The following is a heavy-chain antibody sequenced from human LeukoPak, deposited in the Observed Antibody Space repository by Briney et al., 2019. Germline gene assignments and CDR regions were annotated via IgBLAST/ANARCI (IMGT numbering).Heavy chain of an antibody. J-gene: IGHJ4*02. CDR1: GGSFSGYY. Sequence: SETLSLTCAAYGGSFSGYYWSWIRQPPGKGLEWIGEINHSGSTNYNPSLKSRVTISVDTSKNQFSLKLSSVTAADTAVYYCARDQSSGWSSPLDYWGQGTLVTVSS. V-gene: IGHV4-34*01. D-gene: IGHD6-19*01. CDR2: INHSGST. CDR3: ARDQSSGWSSPLDY.